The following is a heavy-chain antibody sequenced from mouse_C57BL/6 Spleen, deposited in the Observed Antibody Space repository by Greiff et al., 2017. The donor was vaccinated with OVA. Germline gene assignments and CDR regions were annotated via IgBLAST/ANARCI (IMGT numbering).Heavy chain of an antibody. CDR3: ARDPFRQLRLNAMDY. Sequence: QVHVKQPGAELVKPGASVKMSCKASGYTFTSYWITWVKQRPGQGLEWIGDIYPGSGSTNYNEKFKSKATLTVDTSSSTAYMQLSSLTSEDSAVYYCARDPFRQLRLNAMDYWGQGTSVTVSS. D-gene: IGHD3-2*02. V-gene: IGHV1-55*01. CDR1: GYTFTSYW. J-gene: IGHJ4*01. CDR2: IYPGSGST.